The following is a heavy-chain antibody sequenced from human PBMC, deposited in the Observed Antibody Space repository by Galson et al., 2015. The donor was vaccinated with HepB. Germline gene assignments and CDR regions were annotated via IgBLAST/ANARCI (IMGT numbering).Heavy chain of an antibody. Sequence: SLRLSCAASGFTFSNYSMNWVRQAPGKGLEWVSFISSSRSYTSQADSVKGRFTISGDNAKNFLYLQMNSLRAEDTAVYYCARGTGYSYGPFDYWGQGILVSVSS. CDR1: GFTFSNYS. V-gene: IGHV3-21*01. CDR2: ISSSRSYT. CDR3: ARGTGYSYGPFDY. D-gene: IGHD5-18*01. J-gene: IGHJ4*02.